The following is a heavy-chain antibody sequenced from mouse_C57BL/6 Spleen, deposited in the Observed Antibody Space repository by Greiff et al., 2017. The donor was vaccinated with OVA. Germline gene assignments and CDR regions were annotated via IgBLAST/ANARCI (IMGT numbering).Heavy chain of an antibody. J-gene: IGHJ4*01. CDR2: ISSGSSTI. CDR3: ARGGDGYYVDYAMDY. V-gene: IGHV5-17*01. Sequence: EVQRVESGGGLVKPGGSLKLSCAASGFTFSDYGMHWVRQAPEKGLEWVAYISSGSSTIYYADTVKGRFTISRDNAKNTLFLQMTSLRSEDTAMYYCARGGDGYYVDYAMDYWGQGTSVTVSS. D-gene: IGHD2-3*01. CDR1: GFTFSDYG.